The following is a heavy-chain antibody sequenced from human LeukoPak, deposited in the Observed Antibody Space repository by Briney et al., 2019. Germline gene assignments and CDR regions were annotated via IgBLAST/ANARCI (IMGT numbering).Heavy chain of an antibody. V-gene: IGHV3-21*01. J-gene: IGHJ6*02. CDR2: ISSISSYI. D-gene: IGHD6-19*01. Sequence: GRSLRLSCAASGFTFSSYSMNWVRQAPGKGLEWVSSISSISSYIYYADSVKGRFTISRDNAKNSLYLQMNSLRAEDTAVYYCARDMGSSGWSSYYYCMDVWGQGTTVTVSS. CDR1: GFTFSSYS. CDR3: ARDMGSSGWSSYYYCMDV.